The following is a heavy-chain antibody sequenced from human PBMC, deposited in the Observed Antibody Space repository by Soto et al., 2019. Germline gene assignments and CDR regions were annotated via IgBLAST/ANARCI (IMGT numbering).Heavy chain of an antibody. CDR1: GYTITSYD. CDR2: MNPNSGNT. Sequence: QVQLVQSGAEVKKPGASVKVSCKASGYTITSYDINWVRQATGQGLECMGWMNPNSGNTGYAQKFQGRGTMTMNTSISTAYMELSSLRSEDTAVYYCAREKPSYGMDVWGQGTTVTVSS. V-gene: IGHV1-8*01. CDR3: AREKPSYGMDV. J-gene: IGHJ6*02.